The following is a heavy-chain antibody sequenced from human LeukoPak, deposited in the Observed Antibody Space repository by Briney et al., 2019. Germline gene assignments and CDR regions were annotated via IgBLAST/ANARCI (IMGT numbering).Heavy chain of an antibody. CDR2: ISSSSSTI. D-gene: IGHD4-11*01. Sequence: PGGSLRLSCAASGFTFSSYSMNWVRQAPEKGLEWVSYISSSSSTIYYADSVKGRFTISRDNAKNSLYLQMNSLRAEDTAVYYCARGPLNDYSNYVWFDPWGQGTLVTVSS. CDR3: ARGPLNDYSNYVWFDP. J-gene: IGHJ5*02. CDR1: GFTFSSYS. V-gene: IGHV3-48*01.